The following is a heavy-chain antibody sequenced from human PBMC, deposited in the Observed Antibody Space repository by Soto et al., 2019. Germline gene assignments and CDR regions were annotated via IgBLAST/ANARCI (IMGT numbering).Heavy chain of an antibody. CDR3: ARARTWGGGENAFDI. CDR2: ISAYNGNT. J-gene: IGHJ3*02. V-gene: IGHV1-18*04. D-gene: IGHD3-16*01. CDR1: GYTFTSYG. Sequence: GSVKVSCKASGYTFTSYGISWVRQAPGQGLEWMGWISAYNGNTNYAQKLQGRVTMTTDTSTSTAYMELRSLGSDDTAVYYCARARTWGGGENAFDIWGQGTMVTVPS.